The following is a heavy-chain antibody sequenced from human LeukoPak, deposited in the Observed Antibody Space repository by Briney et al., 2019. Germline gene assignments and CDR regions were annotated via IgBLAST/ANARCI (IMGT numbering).Heavy chain of an antibody. V-gene: IGHV4-34*01. Sequence: SETLSLTCAVYGGSFSGYYWSWIRQPPGKGLEWIGEINHSGSTNYNPSLKSRVTISVDTSKNQFTLKLSSVTAADTAVYYCARDSVRYCSGGSCAASDYWGQGTLVTVSS. D-gene: IGHD2-15*01. CDR1: GGSFSGYY. CDR3: ARDSVRYCSGGSCAASDY. CDR2: INHSGST. J-gene: IGHJ4*02.